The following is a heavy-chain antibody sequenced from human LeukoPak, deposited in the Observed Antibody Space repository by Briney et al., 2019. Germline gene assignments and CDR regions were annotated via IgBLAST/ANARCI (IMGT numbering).Heavy chain of an antibody. CDR1: GFTYSGSA. CDR3: TRRSWDSSSDY. Sequence: QPGGSLKLXCAASGFTYSGSAMQWVRQTSGKGLEWVGRIRSKTNSYATAYAASVKGRFTISRDDSKNTAYLQMNSLKTEDTAVYYCTRRSWDSSSDYWGQGTLVTVSS. D-gene: IGHD6-6*01. J-gene: IGHJ4*02. CDR2: IRSKTNSYAT. V-gene: IGHV3-73*01.